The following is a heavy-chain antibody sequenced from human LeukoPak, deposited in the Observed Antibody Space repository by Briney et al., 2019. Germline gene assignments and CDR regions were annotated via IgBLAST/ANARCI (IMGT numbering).Heavy chain of an antibody. CDR1: GFSFRSYW. J-gene: IGHJ4*02. V-gene: IGHV3-74*01. Sequence: PGGSLRLSCAGSGFSFRSYWMHWVRQAPGKGLEWVSRIDGDGTTSSYADSVKGRFTISRDNAKSTLYLQMNSVRAEGAAVYYCARVLYNWNDCLDYWGQGTLVTVSS. CDR3: ARVLYNWNDCLDY. CDR2: IDGDGTTS. D-gene: IGHD1-20*01.